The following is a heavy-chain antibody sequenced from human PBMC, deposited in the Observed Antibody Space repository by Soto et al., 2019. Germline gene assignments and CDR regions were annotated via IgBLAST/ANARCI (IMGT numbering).Heavy chain of an antibody. D-gene: IGHD1-26*01. CDR3: ARGVGASYYYDY. CDR1: GYTFTSYG. J-gene: IGHJ4*02. CDR2: FSAYNGNT. V-gene: IGHV1-18*01. Sequence: QVQLVQSGAEVKKPGASVKVSCKASGYTFTSYGISWVRQAPAQGVEWMGWFSAYNGNTNYAQKLQGRVTMTTNTSKSTAYMEQRSVRSDDTAVYCCARGVGASYYYDYWGQGTLVTGSS.